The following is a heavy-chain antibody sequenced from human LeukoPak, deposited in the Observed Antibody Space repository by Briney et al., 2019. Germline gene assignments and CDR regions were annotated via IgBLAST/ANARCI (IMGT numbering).Heavy chain of an antibody. J-gene: IGHJ4*02. V-gene: IGHV3-23*01. D-gene: IGHD2-21*02. CDR3: ARDSDWAFDN. CDR2: ISGSGGST. Sequence: PGGSLRLSCAASGFTFSSYAMSWVRQAPGKGLDWVSVISGSGGSTYYADSVKGRFTISRDDSKNVLYLQMNRLRDGDTAVYYCARDSDWAFDNWGQGTLVTVSS. CDR1: GFTFSSYA.